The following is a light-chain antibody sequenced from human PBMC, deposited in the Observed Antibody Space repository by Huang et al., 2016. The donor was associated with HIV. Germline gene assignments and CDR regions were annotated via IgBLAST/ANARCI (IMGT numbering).Light chain of an antibody. J-gene: IGKJ5*01. CDR1: QDIANS. V-gene: IGKV1-9*01. CDR3: QQLHSYPIT. CDR2: AAS. Sequence: QLTQSPSSLSMCVGDRVIITCQASQDIANSLAWYQHKPGRAPKLLSSAASTLQRGVPSRFSGGSAGTYFTLIITNLQPDDFASYYCQQLHSYPITFGQGTRLDI.